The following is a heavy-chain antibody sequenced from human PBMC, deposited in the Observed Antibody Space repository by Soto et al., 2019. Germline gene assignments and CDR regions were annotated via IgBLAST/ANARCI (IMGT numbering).Heavy chain of an antibody. CDR3: ARLGGYVSVGYYYLWDS. CDR2: INHSGST. Sequence: QLQLQESGPGLVKPSETLSLTCRVSDGSMNSDSSYWGWIRPPPGKGLEWIGVINHSGSTYHNLSLKGRVTMSVDASRNQFSLKLTSMTAADTAVYYCARLGGYVSVGYYYLWDSWGQGTLGTVSS. J-gene: IGHJ4*02. V-gene: IGHV4-39*01. CDR1: DGSMNSDSSY. D-gene: IGHD3-22*01.